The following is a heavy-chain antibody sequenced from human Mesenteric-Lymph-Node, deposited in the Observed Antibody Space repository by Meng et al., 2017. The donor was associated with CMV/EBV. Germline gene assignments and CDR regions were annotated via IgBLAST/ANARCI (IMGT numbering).Heavy chain of an antibody. CDR1: GYSFTDWY. V-gene: IGHV1-2*02. CDR2: ISPRSYGT. CDR3: ARVEGAAASPSD. D-gene: IGHD6-25*01. J-gene: IGHJ4*02. Sequence: ASVKVSCKTSGYSFTDWYIHWMRQAPGQGLEWMAWISPRSYGTKYAQKFQGRVTLTTDMSVRAAYLELSSLTSDDTAIYYCARVEGAAASPSDWGQGTLVTVSS.